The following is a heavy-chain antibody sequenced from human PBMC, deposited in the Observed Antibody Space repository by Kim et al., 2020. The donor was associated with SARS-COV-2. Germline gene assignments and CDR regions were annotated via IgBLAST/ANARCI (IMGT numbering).Heavy chain of an antibody. V-gene: IGHV4-34*01. J-gene: IGHJ4*01. D-gene: IGHD6-19*01. CDR2: INHSGST. CDR1: GVSFSGYY. Sequence: SETLSLTCAVYGVSFSGYYWSWIRQPPGKGLEWIGEINHSGSTNYNPSLKSRVTISVDTSKNPFSLKLISVTAADTAVSYCARAGRQWLVRPVFYYFYY. CDR3: ARAGRQWLVRPVFYYFYY.